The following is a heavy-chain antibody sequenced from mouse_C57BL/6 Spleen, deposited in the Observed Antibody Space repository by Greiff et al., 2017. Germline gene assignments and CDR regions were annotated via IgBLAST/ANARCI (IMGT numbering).Heavy chain of an antibody. J-gene: IGHJ4*01. Sequence: QVQLQQSGPGLVQPSQSLSITCTVSGFSLTSYGVHWVRQSPGKGLEWLGVIWRGGSTDYNAAFMSRLSITKDNSKSQVFFKMNSLQADDTAIYYCAKTHYDGYRYAMDYWGQGTSVTVSS. CDR2: IWRGGST. CDR3: AKTHYDGYRYAMDY. V-gene: IGHV2-5*01. D-gene: IGHD2-3*01. CDR1: GFSLTSYG.